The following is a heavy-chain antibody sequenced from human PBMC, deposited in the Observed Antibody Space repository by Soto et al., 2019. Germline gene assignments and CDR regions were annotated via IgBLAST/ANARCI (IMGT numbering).Heavy chain of an antibody. D-gene: IGHD2-2*01. J-gene: IGHJ5*02. V-gene: IGHV4-31*03. CDR1: GGSISSGGYY. Sequence: QVQLQESGPGLVKPSQTLSLTCTVSGGSISSGGYYWSRIRQHPGKGLEWIGYIYYSGSTYYNPSLKSRVTISVDTSKNQFSLKLSSVTAADTAVYYCARSMYIVVVPAALNWFDPWGQGTLVTVSS. CDR2: IYYSGST. CDR3: ARSMYIVVVPAALNWFDP.